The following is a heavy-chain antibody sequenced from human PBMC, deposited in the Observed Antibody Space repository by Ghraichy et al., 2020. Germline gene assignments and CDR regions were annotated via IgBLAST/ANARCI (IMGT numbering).Heavy chain of an antibody. CDR2: IYSGGTT. J-gene: IGHJ3*02. CDR3: AREGVGYCSGGSCYFRDGFDI. V-gene: IGHV3-53*01. Sequence: GGSLRLSCAASGFTVSSNDMSWVRQAPGKGLEWVSVIYSGGTTYYADSVKGRFTISRDNSKNTLYLQMNSLRAEDTAVYYCAREGVGYCSGGSCYFRDGFDIWGQGTMVTVSS. CDR1: GFTVSSND. D-gene: IGHD2-15*01.